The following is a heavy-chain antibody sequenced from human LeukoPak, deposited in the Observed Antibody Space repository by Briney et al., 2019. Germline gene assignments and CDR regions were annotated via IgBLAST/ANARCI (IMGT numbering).Heavy chain of an antibody. D-gene: IGHD3-10*01. Sequence: RWASVKVSCKASGYTFTSYDINWVRQATEQGLEWMGWMNPNSGNTGYAQKFQGRVTMTRNTSISTAYMELSSLRSEDTAVYYCAIRYGSGEKYYYYYYMDVWGKGTTVTVSS. CDR1: GYTFTSYD. CDR2: MNPNSGNT. V-gene: IGHV1-8*01. CDR3: AIRYGSGEKYYYYYYMDV. J-gene: IGHJ6*03.